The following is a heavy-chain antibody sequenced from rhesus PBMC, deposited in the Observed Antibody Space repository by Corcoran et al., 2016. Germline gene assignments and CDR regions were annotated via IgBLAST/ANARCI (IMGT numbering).Heavy chain of an antibody. D-gene: IGHD6-25*01. V-gene: IGHV4S11*01. J-gene: IGHJ4*01. CDR3: ARERYSGIRGITYYFDY. Sequence: QVQLQESGPELVKPSETLSLTCAVSGGSISSNYWSWIRQPPGKGLEWIGYIGGSRCNTNYNPSRKGRVTLSVDTSKNQLSLRLSSVTAADTAVYYCARERYSGIRGITYYFDYWGQGVLVTVSS. CDR1: GGSISSNY. CDR2: IGGSRCNT.